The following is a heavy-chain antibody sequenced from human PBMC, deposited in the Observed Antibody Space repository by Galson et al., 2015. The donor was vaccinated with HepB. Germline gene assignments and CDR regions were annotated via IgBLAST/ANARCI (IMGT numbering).Heavy chain of an antibody. CDR3: ARATSAWYANDY. V-gene: IGHV1-18*01. CDR1: GYRFAGYG. CDR2: ISTYNART. D-gene: IGHD6-19*01. Sequence: SVKVSCKAFGYRFAGYGISWVRQAPGQGLEWMAWISTYNARTNYAQKFQGRVSLTTEGSTTTVYMELRRLRYDDTAVYYCARATSAWYANDYWGQGTLVTVSS. J-gene: IGHJ4*02.